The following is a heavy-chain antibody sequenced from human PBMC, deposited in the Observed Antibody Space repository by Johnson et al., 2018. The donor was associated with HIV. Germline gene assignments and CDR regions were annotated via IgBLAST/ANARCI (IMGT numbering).Heavy chain of an antibody. CDR3: AKGCWWLLERAYAFDI. CDR1: GFTFSSFG. D-gene: IGHD2-21*01. Sequence: QVQLVESGGGVVQPGRSLRLSCAAYGFTFSSFGMHWVRQAPGKGLEWVAVIWYDGSDKYYADSVKGRFTISRDNSRNTVYLQMNSLRVEDTAVYYCAKGCWWLLERAYAFDIWGQGTMVTVSS. V-gene: IGHV3-33*06. CDR2: IWYDGSDK. J-gene: IGHJ3*02.